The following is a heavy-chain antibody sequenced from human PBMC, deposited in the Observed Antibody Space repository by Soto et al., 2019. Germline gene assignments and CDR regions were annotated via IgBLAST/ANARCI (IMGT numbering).Heavy chain of an antibody. CDR3: AKAYSSGWYAEGYYFDY. Sequence: EVQLVESGGGLVQPGRSLRLSCAASGFIFDDYAMHWVRQAPGKGLEWVSGISWNSGSIGYADSVKGRFTISRDNAKNSLYLQMNSLRAEDTALYYCAKAYSSGWYAEGYYFDYWGQGTLVTVSS. D-gene: IGHD6-19*01. J-gene: IGHJ4*02. CDR1: GFIFDDYA. CDR2: ISWNSGSI. V-gene: IGHV3-9*01.